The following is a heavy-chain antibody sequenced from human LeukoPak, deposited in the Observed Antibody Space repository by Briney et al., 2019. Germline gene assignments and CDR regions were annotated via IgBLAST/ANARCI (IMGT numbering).Heavy chain of an antibody. V-gene: IGHV3-30-3*01. J-gene: IGHJ4*02. Sequence: GGSLRLSCAASGFTFSSYAMHWVRQAPGKGLEWVAVISYDGSNKYYADSVKGRFTISRDNSKNTLYLQMNSLRAEDTAVYYCAKSGTYYYDSGGYYHDYWGQGTLVTVSS. CDR2: ISYDGSNK. D-gene: IGHD3-22*01. CDR1: GFTFSSYA. CDR3: AKSGTYYYDSGGYYHDY.